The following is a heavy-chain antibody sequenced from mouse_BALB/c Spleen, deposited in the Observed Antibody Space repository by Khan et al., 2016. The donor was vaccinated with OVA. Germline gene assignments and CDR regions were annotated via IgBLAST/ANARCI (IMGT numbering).Heavy chain of an antibody. CDR1: GFTFSDYY. CDR3: IRGYYGDPFAD. J-gene: IGHJ3*01. Sequence: EVELVESGGGLMKPGGSLKLSCAASGFTFSDYYMYWVRQTPEKRLEWVATISDINSYIYYPDNVKGRFTISRDNAKNNLYLQMNSLKSEDTAMYYCIRGYYGDPFADWGQGTLVTVSA. CDR2: ISDINSYI. V-gene: IGHV5-4*02. D-gene: IGHD2-13*01.